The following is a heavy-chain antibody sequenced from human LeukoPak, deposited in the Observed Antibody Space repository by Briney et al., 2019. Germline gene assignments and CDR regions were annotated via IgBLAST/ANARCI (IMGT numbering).Heavy chain of an antibody. D-gene: IGHD6-13*01. CDR2: ISSSGSTI. CDR3: ARDTLSAGYYYYGMDV. V-gene: IGHV3-48*03. CDR1: GFTFSSYE. Sequence: PGGSLRLSCAASGFTFSSYEMNWVRQAPGKGLEWVSYISSSGSTIFYADSVKGRLTISRDNAKNSLYLQMNSLRAEDTAVYYCARDTLSAGYYYYGMDVWGQGTTVTVSS. J-gene: IGHJ6*02.